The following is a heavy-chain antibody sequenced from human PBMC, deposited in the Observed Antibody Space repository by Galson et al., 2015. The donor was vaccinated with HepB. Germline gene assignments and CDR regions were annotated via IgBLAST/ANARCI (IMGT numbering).Heavy chain of an antibody. J-gene: IGHJ6*02. Sequence: SLRLSCAASGITFSSDWMYWVRQAPGKGLVWVSRINGDGSSTTYADSVKGRFIISRDNAKNTVYLQMNSLRAEDTAVYYCARVVIRGTSRRKYYYYGMDVWGQGTTVTVSS. CDR1: GITFSSDW. D-gene: IGHD1-7*01. CDR2: INGDGSST. V-gene: IGHV3-74*03. CDR3: ARVVIRGTSRRKYYYYGMDV.